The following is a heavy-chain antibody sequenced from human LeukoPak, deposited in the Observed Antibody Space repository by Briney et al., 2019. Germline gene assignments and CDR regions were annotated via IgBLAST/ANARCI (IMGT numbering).Heavy chain of an antibody. D-gene: IGHD5-12*01. CDR2: INHNSGGT. Sequence: GASLKVSCKASGYTFTGYYMHWVRQAPGQGLEWIGWINHNSGGTYSASKFQGRVTMTRDTSISTAYMELSRLRSDDTAVYYCARDLYSGYGGYTWFDPWGQGTLVTVSS. CDR1: GYTFTGYY. J-gene: IGHJ5*02. CDR3: ARDLYSGYGGYTWFDP. V-gene: IGHV1-2*02.